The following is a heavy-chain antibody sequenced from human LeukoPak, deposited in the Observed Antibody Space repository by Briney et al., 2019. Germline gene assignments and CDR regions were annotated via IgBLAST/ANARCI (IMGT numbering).Heavy chain of an antibody. V-gene: IGHV3-30*02. D-gene: IGHD6-13*01. CDR3: ARGSYSLGGFDY. CDR2: IRYDGSNK. CDR1: GFTFSSYG. J-gene: IGHJ4*02. Sequence: GGSLRLSCAASGFTFSSYGMHWVRQAPGKGLEWVAFIRYDGSNKYYADSVKGRFTISRDNAKNTLYLPMNSLRAEDTAVYYCARGSYSLGGFDYWGQGTLVTVSS.